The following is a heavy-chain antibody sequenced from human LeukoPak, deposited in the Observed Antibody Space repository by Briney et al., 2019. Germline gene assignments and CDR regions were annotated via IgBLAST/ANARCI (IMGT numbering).Heavy chain of an antibody. CDR1: GFTFSVFG. J-gene: IGHJ6*02. Sequence: SGGSLRLSCAASGFTFSVFGLHWIRQAPGKSPEWVAFISSDGTNTYYVESVKGRFTISRDNSKNTLYLQMNSLRAEDTAVYYCAAALGPVYYGMDVWGQGTTVTVSS. CDR3: AAALGPVYYGMDV. CDR2: ISSDGTNT. V-gene: IGHV3-30*02.